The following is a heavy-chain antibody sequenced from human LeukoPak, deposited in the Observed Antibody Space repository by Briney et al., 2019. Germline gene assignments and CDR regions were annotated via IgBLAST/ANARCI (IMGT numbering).Heavy chain of an antibody. Sequence: ASVKVSCKASNYAFSDYDVTWVRQAPGQGLEWMGWVSKYTGNADYAPKFQSRVSMTTDTSTRTAYMELRSLRPDDTAVYFCAREDDRSFGAYDCWGQGTLVTVS. D-gene: IGHD4-17*01. CDR1: NYAFSDYD. CDR3: AREDDRSFGAYDC. CDR2: VSKYTGNA. J-gene: IGHJ4*02. V-gene: IGHV1-18*01.